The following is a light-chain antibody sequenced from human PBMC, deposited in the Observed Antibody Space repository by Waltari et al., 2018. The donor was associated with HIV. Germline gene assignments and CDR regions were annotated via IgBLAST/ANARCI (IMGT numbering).Light chain of an antibody. CDR1: QSISTY. J-gene: IGKJ3*01. CDR2: GAS. Sequence: DIQMTQSPSSLSASVGDRVTITCRASQSISTYLSLYQQKPGKAPKPLICGASSLQRGVPSRFSGSGSGTDFTLTIISLQPEDFATYYCQESYSAPFTFGPGTKVD. V-gene: IGKV1-39*01. CDR3: QESYSAPFT.